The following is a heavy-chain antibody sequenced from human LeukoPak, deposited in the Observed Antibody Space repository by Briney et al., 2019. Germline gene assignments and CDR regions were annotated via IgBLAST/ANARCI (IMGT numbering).Heavy chain of an antibody. CDR3: AGAIVGAATAFDI. Sequence: GESLKISCKGSGYSSTSYWIGWVRQMPGKGLEWMGIIYPGDSETRYSPSFQGQVTISADKSISTAYLQWSSLKASDTAMYYCAGAIVGAATAFDIWGQGTMVTVSS. CDR2: IYPGDSET. D-gene: IGHD1-26*01. V-gene: IGHV5-51*01. J-gene: IGHJ3*02. CDR1: GYSSTSYW.